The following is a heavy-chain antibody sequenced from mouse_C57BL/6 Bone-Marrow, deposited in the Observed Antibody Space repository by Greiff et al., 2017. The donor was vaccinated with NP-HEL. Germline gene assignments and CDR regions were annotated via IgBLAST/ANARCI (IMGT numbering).Heavy chain of an antibody. J-gene: IGHJ4*01. CDR3: ARSSRYYYAMDY. CDR1: GYAFSSSW. V-gene: IGHV1-82*01. CDR2: IYPGDGGT. Sequence: VQLQQSGPELVKPGASVKISCKASGYAFSSSWMNWVKQRPGKGLEWIGRIYPGDGGTNYNGKFKGKATLTADKSSSTADMQLSSLTSDDVAVYVGARSSRYYYAMDYWGQGTSVTVSS.